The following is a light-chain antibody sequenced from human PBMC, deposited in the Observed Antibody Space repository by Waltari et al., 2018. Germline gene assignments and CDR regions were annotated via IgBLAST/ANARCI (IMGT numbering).Light chain of an antibody. CDR1: QSIRSW. Sequence: DIQMTQSPSTLSASVGDRVTITCRASQSIRSWLAWYQQKPGNAPKLLIYKASSLESGVPSRFSGSGSGTEFTLTISSLQPDDFATYYCQQYKTFPPWTFGQGTKVEIK. J-gene: IGKJ1*01. V-gene: IGKV1-5*03. CDR2: KAS. CDR3: QQYKTFPPWT.